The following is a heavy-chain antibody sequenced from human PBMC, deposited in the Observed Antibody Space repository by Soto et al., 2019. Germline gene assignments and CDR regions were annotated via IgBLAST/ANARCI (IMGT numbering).Heavy chain of an antibody. J-gene: IGHJ6*02. D-gene: IGHD2-2*01. Sequence: QVQLVQSGAEVKKPGSSVKVSCKASGGTFSSYAISWVRQAPGQGLEWMGGIIPIFGTANYAQKFQGRVKITADESTSTAYMELSSLRSEDTAVYYCATQGNVVVPAAIRTPYGMDVWGQGTTVTVSS. V-gene: IGHV1-69*01. CDR3: ATQGNVVVPAAIRTPYGMDV. CDR2: IIPIFGTA. CDR1: GGTFSSYA.